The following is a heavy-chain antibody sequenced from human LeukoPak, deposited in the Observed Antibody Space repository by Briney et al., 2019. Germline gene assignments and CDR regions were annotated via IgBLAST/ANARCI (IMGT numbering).Heavy chain of an antibody. CDR3: ARGDLDILTGYPSRGGDV. D-gene: IGHD3-9*01. CDR1: GGSISSYY. V-gene: IGHV4-59*01. Sequence: PSETLSLTCTVSGGSISSYYWSWIRQPPGKGLEWIGYIYYSGSTNYNPPLKSRVTISVDTSKNQFSLKLSSVTAADTAVYYCARGDLDILTGYPSRGGDVWGQGTTVTVSS. J-gene: IGHJ6*02. CDR2: IYYSGST.